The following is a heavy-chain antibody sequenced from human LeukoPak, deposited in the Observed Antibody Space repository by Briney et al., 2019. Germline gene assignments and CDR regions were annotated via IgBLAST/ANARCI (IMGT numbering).Heavy chain of an antibody. CDR1: GFTFSSYS. J-gene: IGHJ4*02. V-gene: IGHV3-21*01. CDR2: ISSSSSYI. Sequence: GGSLRLSCTASGFTFSSYSMNWVRQAPGKGLERVSSISSSSSYIYYADSVKGRFTISRDNAKNSLYLQMNSLRAEDTAVYYCARDALPRGYSYGYSDYWGQGTLVTVSS. D-gene: IGHD5-18*01. CDR3: ARDALPRGYSYGYSDY.